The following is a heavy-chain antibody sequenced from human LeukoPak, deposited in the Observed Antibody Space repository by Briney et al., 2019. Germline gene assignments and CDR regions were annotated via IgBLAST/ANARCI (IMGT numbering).Heavy chain of an antibody. Sequence: ASVKVSCKASGYTFTSYYMHWVRQAPGQGLEWMGIINPSGGSTSYAQKFQGRVTMTRDTSTSTVYMELSSLRSEDTAVYYCARDVGYCSSTSCYVRWGYCGMDVWGQGTTVTVSS. J-gene: IGHJ6*02. D-gene: IGHD2-2*01. CDR1: GYTFTSYY. CDR3: ARDVGYCSSTSCYVRWGYCGMDV. V-gene: IGHV1-46*01. CDR2: INPSGGST.